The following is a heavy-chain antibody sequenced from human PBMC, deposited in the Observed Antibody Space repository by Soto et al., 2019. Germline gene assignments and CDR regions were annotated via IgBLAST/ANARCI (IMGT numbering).Heavy chain of an antibody. J-gene: IGHJ1*01. D-gene: IGHD6-13*01. CDR3: ARDGYSSRWEYFQH. V-gene: IGHV1-3*01. CDR1: GYTFTSYA. Sequence: ASVKVSCKASGYTFTSYAMHWVRQAPGQRLEWMGWINAGNGNTKYSQKFQGRVTITRDTSASTAYMELSSLRSEDSAVYYCARDGYSSRWEYFQHWGQGTLVTVSS. CDR2: INAGNGNT.